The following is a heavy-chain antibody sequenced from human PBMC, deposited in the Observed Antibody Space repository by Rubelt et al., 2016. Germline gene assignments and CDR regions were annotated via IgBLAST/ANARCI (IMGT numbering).Heavy chain of an antibody. CDR3: ARGPATACGNLDY. D-gene: IGHD6-13*01. Sequence: QVQLYQWGAGLLKPSETLSLTCAVYDGSFSGYYWNWIRQPPGEGLEWIGDINHSGYTNYNPSLGSRVTISVDTAKNQFSLHLTAATAADTAVDYCARGPATACGNLDYWGQGTLVTVSS. CDR2: INHSGYT. V-gene: IGHV4-34*01. CDR1: DGSFSGYY. J-gene: IGHJ4*02.